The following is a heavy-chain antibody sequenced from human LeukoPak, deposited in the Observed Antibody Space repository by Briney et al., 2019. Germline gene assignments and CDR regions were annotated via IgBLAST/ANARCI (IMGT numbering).Heavy chain of an antibody. CDR3: ARHEDGYCSSTSCYGN. V-gene: IGHV4-59*08. CDR2: IYYSGST. Sequence: SSETLSLTCTVSGGSISSYYWSWIRQPPGKGLEWIGYIYYSGSTKYNPSLKSRVTISVDTPKNQFSLKLSSVTAADTAVYYCARHEDGYCSSTSCYGNWGQGTLVTVSS. J-gene: IGHJ4*02. D-gene: IGHD2-2*03. CDR1: GGSISSYY.